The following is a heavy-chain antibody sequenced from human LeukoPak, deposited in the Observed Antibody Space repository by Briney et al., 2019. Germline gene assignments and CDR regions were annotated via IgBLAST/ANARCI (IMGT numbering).Heavy chain of an antibody. J-gene: IGHJ4*02. CDR1: GFTFSSYG. Sequence: PGGSLRLSCAASGFTFSSYGMNWVRQTPGKGLEWVGFIRSKAYGGTTEYAASVKGRFTISRDDSKSIAYLQMNSLKTEDTAVYYCTREPPATYYDILTGPLDYWGQGTLVTVSS. V-gene: IGHV3-49*04. CDR3: TREPPATYYDILTGPLDY. CDR2: IRSKAYGGTT. D-gene: IGHD3-9*01.